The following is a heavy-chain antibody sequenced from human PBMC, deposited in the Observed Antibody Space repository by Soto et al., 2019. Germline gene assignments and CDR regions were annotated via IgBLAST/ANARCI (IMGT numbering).Heavy chain of an antibody. CDR1: GDSISRGGYS. CDR2: IYDSGST. D-gene: IGHD6-6*01. J-gene: IGHJ6*02. CDR3: ARGSSSYYDYGMDV. Sequence: PSETLSLTCAVSGDSISRGGYSWTWIRQPPGKALEWIGNIYDSGSTSYNPSLKSRVTISVDTSKNQFSLRLTSVTAADTAVYFCARGSSSYYDYGMDVWGQGTPVTVYS. V-gene: IGHV4-30-2*01.